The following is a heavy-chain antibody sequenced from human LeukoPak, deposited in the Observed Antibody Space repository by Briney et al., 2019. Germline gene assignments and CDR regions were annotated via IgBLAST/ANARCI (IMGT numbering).Heavy chain of an antibody. V-gene: IGHV4-59*12. D-gene: IGHD1-26*01. Sequence: PSETLSLTCTVSGGSISSYYWSWIRQPPGKGLEWIGEIYHSGSTNYNPSLKSRVTISVDKSKNQFSLKLSSVTAADTAVYYCARETPASGSYYIDYWGQGTLVTVSS. CDR2: IYHSGST. J-gene: IGHJ4*02. CDR1: GGSISSYY. CDR3: ARETPASGSYYIDY.